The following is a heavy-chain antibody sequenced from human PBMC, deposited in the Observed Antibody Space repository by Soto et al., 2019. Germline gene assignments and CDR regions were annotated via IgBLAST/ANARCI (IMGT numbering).Heavy chain of an antibody. CDR1: GLTFSSYV. J-gene: IGHJ2*01. CDR2: ISGSGSAT. D-gene: IGHD7-27*01. V-gene: IGHV3-23*01. Sequence: EVHLLESGGGSVQPGGSLRLSCAASGLTFSSYVMGWVRQAPGKGLEWASAISGSGSATDYAVSVKGRFPISSDNSKNTLDPQMDSLRSVDTGVYYCEKRRGDGYFDLWGRGTLVTVSS. CDR3: EKRRGDGYFDL.